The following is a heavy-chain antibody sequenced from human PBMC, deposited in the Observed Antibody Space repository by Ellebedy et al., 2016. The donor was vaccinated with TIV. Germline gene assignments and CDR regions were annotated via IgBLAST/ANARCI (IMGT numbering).Heavy chain of an antibody. J-gene: IGHJ4*02. CDR3: ARGGRKTSYFWQY. CDR1: GLVFTDYC. CDR2: IASDGIEK. D-gene: IGHD1-14*01. Sequence: GESLKISCAASGLVFTDYCMTWLRVSPGKGPEWVAPIASDGIEKSYADSVKGRFTVSRDNTENSMYPQMNSLRADDTGVYYCARGGRKTSYFWQYWGQGTPLTVSP. V-gene: IGHV3-7*03.